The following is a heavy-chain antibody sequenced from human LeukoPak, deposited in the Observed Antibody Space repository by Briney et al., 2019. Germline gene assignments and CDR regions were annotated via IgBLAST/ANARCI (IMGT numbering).Heavy chain of an antibody. CDR2: MYYSGTT. V-gene: IGHV4-59*01. J-gene: IGHJ4*02. CDR1: GDSISSYY. CDR3: ARYGSGWWDY. Sequence: SETLSLTCTVSGDSISSYYWSWIRQPPGKGLEWIGYMYYSGTTNYNPSLKSRVTVSVDTSKNQFSLKLSSVTAAATAVYYCARYGSGWWDYWGQGTLVAVSS. D-gene: IGHD6-19*01.